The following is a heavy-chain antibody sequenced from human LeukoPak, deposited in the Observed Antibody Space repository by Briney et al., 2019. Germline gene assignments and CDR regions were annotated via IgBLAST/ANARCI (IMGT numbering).Heavy chain of an antibody. CDR1: GFTFSSYD. Sequence: GGSLRLSCAASGFTFSSYDMHWVRQATGKGLEWVSAIGTAGDTYYPGSVKGRFTISRENAKNSLYLQMNSLRAGDTAVYYCARGHGSGSYHPYYFDYWGQGTLVTVSS. CDR2: IGTAGDT. D-gene: IGHD3-10*01. J-gene: IGHJ4*02. V-gene: IGHV3-13*01. CDR3: ARGHGSGSYHPYYFDY.